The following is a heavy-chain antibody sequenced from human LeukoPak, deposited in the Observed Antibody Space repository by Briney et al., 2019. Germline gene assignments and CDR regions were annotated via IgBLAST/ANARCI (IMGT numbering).Heavy chain of an antibody. Sequence: SETLSLTCTVSGGSISSSYYYWGWIRQPPRKGLQWIGSIYYSGGTYYNPSLKSRVTISVDTSKNQFSLKLSSVTAADTAVYYCARASRLQLWFDPWGQGTLVTVSS. J-gene: IGHJ5*02. V-gene: IGHV4-39*07. D-gene: IGHD5-24*01. CDR3: ARASRLQLWFDP. CDR2: IYYSGGT. CDR1: GGSISSSYYY.